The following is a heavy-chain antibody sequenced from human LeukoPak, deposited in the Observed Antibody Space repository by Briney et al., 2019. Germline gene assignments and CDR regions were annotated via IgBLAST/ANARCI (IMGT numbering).Heavy chain of an antibody. CDR2: ISGRGDKK. Sequence: GGSLRLSCAASGFTFSNYAMSWVRQAPGRGLEWVSAISGRGDKKYHADSVKGRFTISRDNSRNTLSLQVNSLRAEDTAVYYCAKDTSAWWYHRAYMDVWGKGTTVTVSS. D-gene: IGHD2-15*01. V-gene: IGHV3-23*01. J-gene: IGHJ6*03. CDR3: AKDTSAWWYHRAYMDV. CDR1: GFTFSNYA.